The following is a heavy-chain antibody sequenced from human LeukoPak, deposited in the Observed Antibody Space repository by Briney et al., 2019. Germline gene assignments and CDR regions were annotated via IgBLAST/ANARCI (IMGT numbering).Heavy chain of an antibody. CDR3: ARRRGFGRGWFDP. D-gene: IGHD3-10*01. J-gene: IGHJ5*02. CDR1: GGSFSGYH. V-gene: IGHV4-34*01. Sequence: SETLSLTCAVYGGSFSGYHWSWIRQPPGKGLEWIGEINHSESTNYNPSLKSRVTISVDTSTNQFSLKLSSVTAADTAVYYCARRRGFGRGWFDPWGQGTLVTVSS. CDR2: INHSEST.